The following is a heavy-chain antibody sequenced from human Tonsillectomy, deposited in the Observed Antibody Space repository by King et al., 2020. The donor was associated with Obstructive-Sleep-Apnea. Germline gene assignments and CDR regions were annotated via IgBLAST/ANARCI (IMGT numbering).Heavy chain of an antibody. V-gene: IGHV4-31*03. CDR3: ARYSYFSPWAFDI. CDR1: GGSISSGGYY. CDR2: IYYSGST. J-gene: IGHJ3*02. Sequence: QLQESGPGLVKPSQTLSLTCTVSGGSISSGGYYWSWIRQHPGKGLEGIGYIYYSGSTYYSPSLKSRLTISVDTSKNQFSLKLSSVTAADTAVYYCARYSYFSPWAFDIWGQGTMVTVSS. D-gene: IGHD5-18*01.